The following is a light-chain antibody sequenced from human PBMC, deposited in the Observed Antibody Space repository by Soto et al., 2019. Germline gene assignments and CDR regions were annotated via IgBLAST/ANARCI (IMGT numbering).Light chain of an antibody. CDR2: GAS. CDR3: QQYGSSPST. V-gene: IGKV3-20*01. CDR1: QSVSSSY. Sequence: EIVLTQSPVTLSLSPGERAPLSCRASQSVSSSYLAWYQQKPGQAPRLLIYGASSRATGIPDRFSGSGSGTDFTLTIIRLEPGDFAVYYCQQYGSSPSTFGQGTRLEI. J-gene: IGKJ5*01.